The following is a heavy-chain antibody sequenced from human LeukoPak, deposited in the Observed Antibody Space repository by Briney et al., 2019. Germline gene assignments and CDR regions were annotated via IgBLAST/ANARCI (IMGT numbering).Heavy chain of an antibody. CDR1: GGSIINYY. D-gene: IGHD3-22*01. Sequence: PSETLSLTCTVSGGSIINYYWSWIRQPAGKGLEWIGRMYTSGSTNYNPSLKSRVTMSVDTSKNQFSLKLSSVTAADTAVYYCATGAYYYDSSAYYYVARDYWGQGTLITVSS. V-gene: IGHV4-4*07. CDR2: MYTSGST. J-gene: IGHJ4*02. CDR3: ATGAYYYDSSAYYYVARDY.